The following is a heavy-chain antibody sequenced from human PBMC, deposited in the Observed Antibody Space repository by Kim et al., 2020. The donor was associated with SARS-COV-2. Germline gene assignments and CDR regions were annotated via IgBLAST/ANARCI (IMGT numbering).Heavy chain of an antibody. J-gene: IGHJ5*02. CDR1: GGSISSSSYY. CDR2: IYYSGST. Sequence: SETLSLTCTVSGGSISSSSYYWGWIRQPPGKGLEWIGSIYYSGSTYYNPSLKSRFTISVDTSKNQFSLKLSSVTAADTAVYYCARLSWGHYDSSGYYYNWFDPWGQGTLVTVSS. D-gene: IGHD3-22*01. CDR3: ARLSWGHYDSSGYYYNWFDP. V-gene: IGHV4-39*01.